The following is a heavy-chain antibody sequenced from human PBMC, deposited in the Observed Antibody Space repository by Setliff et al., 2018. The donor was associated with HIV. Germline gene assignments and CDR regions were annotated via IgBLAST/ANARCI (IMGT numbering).Heavy chain of an antibody. Sequence: PSETLSLTCVVSGGSISTSNWWSWVRQPPGKGLEWIGEIYHSGSTNYNSSLKSRVTISVDRSKNQFSLKLSSVTAADTAVYSCARRQSYYDILNGPAFDALDIWGQGTKVTVSS. CDR1: GGSISTSNW. CDR2: IYHSGST. V-gene: IGHV4-4*02. D-gene: IGHD3-9*01. CDR3: ARRQSYYDILNGPAFDALDI. J-gene: IGHJ3*02.